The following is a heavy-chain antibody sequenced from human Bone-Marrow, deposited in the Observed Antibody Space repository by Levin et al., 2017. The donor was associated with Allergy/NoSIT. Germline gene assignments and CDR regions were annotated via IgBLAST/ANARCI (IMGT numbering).Heavy chain of an antibody. V-gene: IGHV3-30*04. CDR2: ISYDGSNK. J-gene: IGHJ4*02. D-gene: IGHD6-19*01. CDR3: ARVLGWNSDY. Sequence: AGGSLRLSCAASGFTFSSYAMHWVRQAPGKGLEWVAVISYDGSNKYYADSVKGRFTISRDNSKNTLYLQMNSLRAEDTAVYYCARVLGWNSDYWGQGTLVTVSS. CDR1: GFTFSSYA.